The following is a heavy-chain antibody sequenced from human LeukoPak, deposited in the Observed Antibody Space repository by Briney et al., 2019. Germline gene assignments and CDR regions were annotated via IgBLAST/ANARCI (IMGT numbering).Heavy chain of an antibody. CDR3: AREGGPYPPLDY. Sequence: PSGTLSLTCGVSGGSISNTNWWTWVRPPPGKGLEWIGEVNLQGNTNYNPSLKSRVAISVDKSENPISLKLTSVTAADTAVYYCAREGGPYPPLDYSGQGTLVTVAS. CDR1: GGSISNTNW. CDR2: VNLQGNT. J-gene: IGHJ4*02. V-gene: IGHV4-4*02.